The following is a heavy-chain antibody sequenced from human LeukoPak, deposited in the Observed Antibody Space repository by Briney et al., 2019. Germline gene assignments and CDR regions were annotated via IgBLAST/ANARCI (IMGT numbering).Heavy chain of an antibody. V-gene: IGHV3-48*03. CDR1: GFTFSSYE. J-gene: IGHJ4*02. D-gene: IGHD2-2*01. CDR2: ISSSGSTI. Sequence: GGSLRLSCAASGFTFSSYEMNWVRQAPGKGLEWVSYISSSGSTIYYADSVKGRFTISRDNSKNTLYLQMNSLRAEDTAVYYCAKQVQPDIVVVPAVPFDYWGQGTLVTVSS. CDR3: AKQVQPDIVVVPAVPFDY.